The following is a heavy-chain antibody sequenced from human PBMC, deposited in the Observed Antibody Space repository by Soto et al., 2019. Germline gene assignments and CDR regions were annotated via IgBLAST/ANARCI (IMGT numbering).Heavy chain of an antibody. D-gene: IGHD3-22*01. Sequence: PSETLSLTCTVSGGSISSGDYYWSWIRQPPGKGLEWIGYIYYSGSTYYNPSLKSRVTISVDTSKNQFSLKLSSVTAADTAAYYCARQKKNYYDSSGYSYYFDYWGQGTLVTVSS. J-gene: IGHJ4*02. V-gene: IGHV4-30-4*01. CDR2: IYYSGST. CDR3: ARQKKNYYDSSGYSYYFDY. CDR1: GGSISSGDYY.